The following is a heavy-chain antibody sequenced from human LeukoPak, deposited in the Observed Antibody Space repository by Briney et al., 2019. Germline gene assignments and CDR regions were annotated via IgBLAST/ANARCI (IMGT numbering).Heavy chain of an antibody. J-gene: IGHJ4*02. D-gene: IGHD3-22*01. CDR2: IYYSGST. Sequence: SETLSLTCTVSGGSISSYYWSWIRQPPGKGLEWIGYIYYSGSTNYNPSLKSRVTISVDTSKNQFSLKLSSVTAADTAVYYCAREDKDSSGYYYVGYWGQGTLVTVSS. CDR1: GGSISSYY. CDR3: AREDKDSSGYYYVGY. V-gene: IGHV4-59*01.